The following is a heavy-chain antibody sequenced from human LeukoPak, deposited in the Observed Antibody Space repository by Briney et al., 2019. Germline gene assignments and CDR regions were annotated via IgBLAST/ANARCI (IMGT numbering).Heavy chain of an antibody. CDR1: GFSFTTYW. Sequence: GGSLRLSCAASGFSFTTYWMGWVRQAPGKGLEWVATINQDGSEKYYVDSVKGRFTISRDNAKNSLFLQMNSLRAEDTAVYYCARDRITDFWSGYYTNYFDYWGQGTLVTVSS. CDR2: INQDGSEK. D-gene: IGHD3-3*01. J-gene: IGHJ4*02. CDR3: ARDRITDFWSGYYTNYFDY. V-gene: IGHV3-7*01.